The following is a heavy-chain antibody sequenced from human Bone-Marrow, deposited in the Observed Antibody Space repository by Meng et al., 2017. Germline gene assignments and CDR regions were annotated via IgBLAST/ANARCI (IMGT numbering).Heavy chain of an antibody. J-gene: IGHJ4*02. D-gene: IGHD2-2*01. CDR2: INAVFGTT. CDR3: ARKAGNCISTTCYSLDY. V-gene: IGHV1-69*05. CDR1: GGIFSNYV. Sequence: SVKVSCKALGGIFSNYVIGWVRQAPGQGLEWMGGINAVFGTTNYAQKFQGRVTITTDESTSTVYMELTRLTSEDTAVYFCARKAGNCISTTCYSLDYWGQGTLVTVAS.